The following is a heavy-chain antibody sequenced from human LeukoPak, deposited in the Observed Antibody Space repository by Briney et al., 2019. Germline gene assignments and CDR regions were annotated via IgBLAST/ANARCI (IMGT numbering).Heavy chain of an antibody. D-gene: IGHD3-10*01. CDR1: GGSISRNY. V-gene: IGHV4-4*07. CDR2: IYTSGTT. J-gene: IGHJ5*02. Sequence: SETLSLTCTVSGGSISRNYWSWIRQPAGKGLEWIGRIYTSGTTNYSPSLTSRVTMSVDTSKNQFSLKLTSVTAADSAVYYCARGAHGSAHWFDPWGQGTLVTVSS. CDR3: ARGAHGSAHWFDP.